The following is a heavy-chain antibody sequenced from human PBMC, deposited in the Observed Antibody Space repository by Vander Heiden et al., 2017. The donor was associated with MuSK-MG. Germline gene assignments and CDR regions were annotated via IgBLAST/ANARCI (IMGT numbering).Heavy chain of an antibody. D-gene: IGHD2-15*01. J-gene: IGHJ2*01. CDR1: GFTFSSYA. V-gene: IGHV3-23*01. Sequence: EVQLLESGGGLVQPGGSLRLSCAASGFTFSSYAMGWVRQAPGKGLEWVSAISGSGGSTYYADSVKGRFTISRDNSKNTLYLQMNSLRAEDTAVYYCAKAERYCSGGSCYSWYFDLWGRGTLVTVSS. CDR2: ISGSGGST. CDR3: AKAERYCSGGSCYSWYFDL.